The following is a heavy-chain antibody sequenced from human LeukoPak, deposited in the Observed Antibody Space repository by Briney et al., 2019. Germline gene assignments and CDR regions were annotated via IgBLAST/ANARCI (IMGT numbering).Heavy chain of an antibody. CDR3: ARDHYYGSSDYNYIDY. Sequence: PSQTLSLTCAISGDSVSGNSAAWNWIRQSPSRGLEWLGRTYYRSKWYNDYAVSVKSRIRINADTSNNQYSLQLNSVTPEDTAVYYCARDHYYGSSDYNYIDYWGQGTLVSVSS. D-gene: IGHD3-22*01. V-gene: IGHV6-1*01. J-gene: IGHJ4*02. CDR1: GDSVSGNSAA. CDR2: TYYRSKWYN.